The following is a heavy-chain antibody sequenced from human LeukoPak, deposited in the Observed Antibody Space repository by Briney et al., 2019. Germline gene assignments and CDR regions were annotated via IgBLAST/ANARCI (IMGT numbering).Heavy chain of an antibody. V-gene: IGHV4-4*02. J-gene: IGHJ4*02. CDR1: GGSINGSEW. CDR3: ARDSTSDSSWYFDY. Sequence: SETLSLTCAVSGGSINGSEWWNWVRQPPGKGLEWIGEIYHSGSANYNPSLKSRVAISVDKSKNQFSLKLSSVTAADTAVYYCARDSTSDSSWYFDYWGQGTLVTVSS. CDR2: IYHSGSA. D-gene: IGHD6-13*01.